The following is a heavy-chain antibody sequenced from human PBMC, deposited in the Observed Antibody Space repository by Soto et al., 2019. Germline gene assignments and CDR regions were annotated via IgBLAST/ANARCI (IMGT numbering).Heavy chain of an antibody. CDR1: GYTFTSYA. D-gene: IGHD6-13*01. CDR3: ARDLYSTSWYVRAFDV. J-gene: IGHJ3*01. V-gene: IGHV1-46*03. Sequence: ASVKVSCKASGYTFTSYAMHWVRQAPGQGLEWMGVINPTTTTTTDAQKFQGRVTMTRDTSTSTVFLELSSLRSGDTAVYFCARDLYSTSWYVRAFDVWGQGTMVTVAS. CDR2: INPTTTTT.